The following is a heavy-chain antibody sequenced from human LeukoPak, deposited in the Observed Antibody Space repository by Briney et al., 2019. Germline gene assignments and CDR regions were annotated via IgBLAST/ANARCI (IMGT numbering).Heavy chain of an antibody. CDR2: IYYSGST. V-gene: IGHV4-39*02. CDR3: ARLHSPKNCMDV. Sequence: PSETLSLTCTVSGGSISISSYYWGWIRQPPGKGLEWIGNIYYSGSTYYNPSLKSRVTISVDTSKNHFSLKLTSVTAADTAVYYCARLHSPKNCMDVWGQGTTVTVSS. D-gene: IGHD5-18*01. CDR1: GGSISISSYY. J-gene: IGHJ6*02.